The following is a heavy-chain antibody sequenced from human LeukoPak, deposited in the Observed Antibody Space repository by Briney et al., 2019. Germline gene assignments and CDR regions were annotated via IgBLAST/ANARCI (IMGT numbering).Heavy chain of an antibody. V-gene: IGHV3-30*02. CDR3: AKGGSCGTYYFDY. Sequence: PGGSLRLSCAASGLTLSSYGMHWVRQAPGKGLEWVTFIRYDGSNKYYADSVKGRFTISRDNSMNTVNLQMNSLRPEDTAVYYCAKGGSCGTYYFDYWGRGILVTVSS. J-gene: IGHJ4*02. CDR1: GLTLSSYG. CDR2: IRYDGSNK. D-gene: IGHD1-26*01.